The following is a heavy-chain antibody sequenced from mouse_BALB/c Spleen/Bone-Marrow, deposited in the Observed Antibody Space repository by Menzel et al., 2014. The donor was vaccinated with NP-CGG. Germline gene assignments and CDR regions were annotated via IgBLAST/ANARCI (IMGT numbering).Heavy chain of an antibody. Sequence: EVQLQQSGTVLARPGASVKMSCKASGYSFTSYWMHWVKQRPGQGLEWIGAIYPGNSDTSDNQKFKGKAKLTAVTSASTAYMELSSLTNEDSAVYYCTRGEYGPLGGFDYWGQGTTLTVSS. V-gene: IGHV1-5*01. D-gene: IGHD2-10*02. CDR3: TRGEYGPLGGFDY. J-gene: IGHJ2*01. CDR2: IYPGNSDT. CDR1: GYSFTSYW.